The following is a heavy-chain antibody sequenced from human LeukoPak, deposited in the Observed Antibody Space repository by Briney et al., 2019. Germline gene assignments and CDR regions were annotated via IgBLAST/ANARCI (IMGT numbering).Heavy chain of an antibody. CDR1: GFTFSDHY. J-gene: IGHJ4*02. D-gene: IGHD2-2*01. V-gene: IGHV3-72*01. Sequence: GGSLRLSCAATGFTFSDHYMDWVRQAPRQGLEWVGRIKNKANSYTTEYAASVKGRFTVSREDSKNALYLQMNSLKTEDTAVYYCTREGRYCSSTSCYVCLDFWGQGTLVTVSS. CDR3: TREGRYCSSTSCYVCLDF. CDR2: IKNKANSYTT.